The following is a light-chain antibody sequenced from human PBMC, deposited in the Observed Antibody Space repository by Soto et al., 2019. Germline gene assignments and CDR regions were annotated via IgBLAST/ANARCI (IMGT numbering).Light chain of an antibody. Sequence: QSVLTQPASVSGSPGQSITISCTGTSSDVGGYKYVSWYQQHPGKTPKLMIYEVSNRPSGVSDRFSGSKSGNTASLPISGLQAEDEADYYCSSYTGSNTRYVFGTGTKVTVL. CDR2: EVS. CDR3: SSYTGSNTRYV. J-gene: IGLJ1*01. V-gene: IGLV2-14*01. CDR1: SSDVGGYKY.